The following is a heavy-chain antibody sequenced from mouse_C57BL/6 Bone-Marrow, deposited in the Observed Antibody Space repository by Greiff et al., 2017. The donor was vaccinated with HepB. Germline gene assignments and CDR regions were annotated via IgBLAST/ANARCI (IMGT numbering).Heavy chain of an antibody. D-gene: IGHD1-1*01. J-gene: IGHJ2*01. CDR2: IDPENGDT. V-gene: IGHV14-4*01. CDR3: TTPYYYGSNY. Sequence: EVKLMESGAELVRPGASVKLSCTASGFNIKDDYMHWVKQRPEQGLEWIGWIDPENGDTEYASKFQGKATITADTSSNTAYLQLSSLTSEDTAVYYCTTPYYYGSNYWGQGTTLTVSS. CDR1: GFNIKDDY.